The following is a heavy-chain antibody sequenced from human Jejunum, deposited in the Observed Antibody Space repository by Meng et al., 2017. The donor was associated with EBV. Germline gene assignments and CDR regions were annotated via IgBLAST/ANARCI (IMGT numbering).Heavy chain of an antibody. V-gene: IGHV1-2*06. J-gene: IGHJ4*02. CDR2: KNSNSGST. Sequence: VESAAGGQKPVATLKVSCKASGYLFTDYYTHLVRQAPGQGLEWGGRKNSNSGSTNYAQKFQARVTMTRDTSISTAYMDLSGLRSDDTAVYYCARATLSGYHDRFFDYWGQGTLVTVSS. CDR1: GYLFTDYY. D-gene: IGHD3-9*01. CDR3: ARATLSGYHDRFFDY.